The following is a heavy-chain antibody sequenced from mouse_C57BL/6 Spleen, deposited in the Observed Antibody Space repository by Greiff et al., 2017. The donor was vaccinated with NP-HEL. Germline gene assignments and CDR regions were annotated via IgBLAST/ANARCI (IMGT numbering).Heavy chain of an antibody. CDR1: GYSITSGYD. CDR3: ARGAYYGSSYGTWFAY. Sequence: EVQLQESGPGMVKPSQSLSLTCTVTGYSITSGYDWHWIRHFPGNKLEWMGYISYSGSTNYNPSLKSRISITHDTSKNHFFLKLNSVTTEDTATYYCARGAYYGSSYGTWFAYWGQGTLVTVSA. D-gene: IGHD1-1*01. V-gene: IGHV3-1*01. J-gene: IGHJ3*01. CDR2: ISYSGST.